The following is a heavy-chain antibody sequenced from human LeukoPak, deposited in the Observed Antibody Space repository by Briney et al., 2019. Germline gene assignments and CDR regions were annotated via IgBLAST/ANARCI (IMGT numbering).Heavy chain of an antibody. V-gene: IGHV3-23*01. CDR1: GFTVSNNY. J-gene: IGHJ5*02. D-gene: IGHD6-19*01. CDR2: IIGNGENT. CDR3: AKVVGGWPQGWFDP. Sequence: PGGSLRLSCAASGFTVSNNYMNWVRQAPGKGLEWVSGIIGNGENTYYADSVKGRFTISRDNSKNTLYLQMNSLRAEDTAVYYCAKVVGGWPQGWFDPWGQGALITVSS.